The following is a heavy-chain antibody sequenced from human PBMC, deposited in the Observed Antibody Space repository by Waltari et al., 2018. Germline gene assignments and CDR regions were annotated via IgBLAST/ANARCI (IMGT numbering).Heavy chain of an antibody. D-gene: IGHD2-15*01. CDR2: IYYGGIT. J-gene: IGHJ4*02. CDR1: GGSISIGGYY. Sequence: QVQLQESRPGLLKPSQTLSLTCTVSGGSISIGGYYWRCIRPHPGKGLGWIGYIYYGGITYYNPSLKSRVTISVDTSKNQFSLKLSSVTAADAAVYYCAREGYWSGGSCLPARWGQGTLVTVSS. V-gene: IGHV4-31*03. CDR3: AREGYWSGGSCLPAR.